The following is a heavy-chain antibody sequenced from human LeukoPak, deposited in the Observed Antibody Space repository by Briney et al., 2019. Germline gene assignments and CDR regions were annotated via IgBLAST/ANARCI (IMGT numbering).Heavy chain of an antibody. D-gene: IGHD4-17*01. CDR2: IYYSGST. CDR3: AGLRYGEGY. J-gene: IGHJ4*02. CDR1: GGSISSGGYS. V-gene: IGHV4-30-4*07. Sequence: SETLSLTCAVSGGSISSGGYSWSWIRQPPGKGLEWIGYIYYSGSTYYNPSLKSRVTISVDTSKNQFSLKLSSVTAADTAVYYCAGLRYGEGYWGQGTLVTVSS.